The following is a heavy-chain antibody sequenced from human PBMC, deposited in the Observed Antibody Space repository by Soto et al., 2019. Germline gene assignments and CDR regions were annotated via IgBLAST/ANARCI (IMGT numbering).Heavy chain of an antibody. V-gene: IGHV3-23*01. CDR3: STGRQMGY. Sequence: EVQVLESGGDLVQPGGSLRLSCAASGFTFSNYAMTWVRQAPGKGLEWVSTISGSGDSIYYADSVKGRFTISSDNSKNTLYLQMNSLRADDWAVYYCSTGRQMGYWGQGTLVIVSS. J-gene: IGHJ4*02. CDR1: GFTFSNYA. CDR2: ISGSGDSI. D-gene: IGHD7-27*01.